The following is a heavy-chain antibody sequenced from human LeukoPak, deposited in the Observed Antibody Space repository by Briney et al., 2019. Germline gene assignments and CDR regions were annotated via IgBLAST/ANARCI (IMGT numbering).Heavy chain of an antibody. V-gene: IGHV4-34*01. CDR3: ARRTTDIVVVPAALSDYYMDV. J-gene: IGHJ6*03. CDR1: GGSFSGYY. Sequence: SETLSLTCAVYGGSFSGYYWSWIRQPPGKGLEWIGEINHSGSTNYNPSLKSRVTISVDTSKNQFSLKLSSVTAADTAVYYCARRTTDIVVVPAALSDYYMDVWGKGTTVTVSS. D-gene: IGHD2-2*01. CDR2: INHSGST.